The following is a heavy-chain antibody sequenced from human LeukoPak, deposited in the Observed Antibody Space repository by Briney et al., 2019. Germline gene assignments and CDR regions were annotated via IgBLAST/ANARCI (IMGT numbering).Heavy chain of an antibody. V-gene: IGHV1-8*01. Sequence: ASVKVSCKGSGYTFTTYNINWVRQATGQGLEWMGWMNPNSGNTGYAQKFQGRVTMTPDTSTSTAYMELRSLRSDDTAVYYCARAELRFLEWPLDYWGQGTLVTVST. CDR3: ARAELRFLEWPLDY. CDR1: GYTFTTYN. D-gene: IGHD3-3*01. J-gene: IGHJ4*02. CDR2: MNPNSGNT.